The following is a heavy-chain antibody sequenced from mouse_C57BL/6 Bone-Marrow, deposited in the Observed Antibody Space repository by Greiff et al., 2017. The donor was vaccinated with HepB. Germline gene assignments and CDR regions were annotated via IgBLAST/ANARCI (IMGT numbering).Heavy chain of an antibody. CDR1: GYTFTTYW. V-gene: IGHV1-61*01. J-gene: IGHJ3*01. CDR2: IYPSDSET. D-gene: IGHD2-1*01. CDR3: ARRCYYGNPSWFAY. Sequence: QQSCNAPGYTFTTYWMDWVKQRPGLGLEWIGNIYPSDSETHYYQKFKDKATLTVDKSSSTAYRQLSSMTSEDSAVYYCARRCYYGNPSWFAYWGQGTLVTVSA.